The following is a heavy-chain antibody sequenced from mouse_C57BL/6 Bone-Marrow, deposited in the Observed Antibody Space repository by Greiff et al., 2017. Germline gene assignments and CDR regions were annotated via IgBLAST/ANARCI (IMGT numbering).Heavy chain of an antibody. CDR3: ASRMVTPYYFDY. V-gene: IGHV2-6*01. CDR2: IWGVGST. CDR1: GFSLTSYG. D-gene: IGHD2-1*01. J-gene: IGHJ2*01. Sequence: VQGVESGPGLVAPSQSLSITCTVSGFSLTSYGVDWVRQSPGKGLEWLGVIWGVGSTNYNSALKSRLSISKDNSKSQVFLKMNSLQTDDTAMYYCASRMVTPYYFDYWGQGTTLTVSS.